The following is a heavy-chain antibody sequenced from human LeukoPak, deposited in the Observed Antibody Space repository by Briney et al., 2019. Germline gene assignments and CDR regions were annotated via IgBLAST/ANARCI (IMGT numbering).Heavy chain of an antibody. CDR3: ARLITRITMIVALPERGDY. J-gene: IGHJ4*02. V-gene: IGHV3-7*01. D-gene: IGHD3-22*01. CDR1: GFTFSSYW. CDR2: IKQDGSEK. Sequence: PGGSLRLSCAASGFTFSSYWMSWVRQAPGKGLEWVANIKQDGSEKYYVDSVKGRFTISRDNAKNSLYLQMNSLRAEDTAVYYCARLITRITMIVALPERGDYWGQGTLVTVSS.